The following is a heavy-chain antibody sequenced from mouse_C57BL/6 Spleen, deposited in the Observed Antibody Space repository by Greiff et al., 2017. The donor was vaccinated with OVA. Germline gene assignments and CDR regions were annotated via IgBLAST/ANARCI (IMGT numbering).Heavy chain of an antibody. V-gene: IGHV1-63*01. CDR1: GYTFTNYW. CDR3: ARGEDYYGSSYFDY. D-gene: IGHD1-1*01. J-gene: IGHJ2*01. CDR2: IYPGGGYT. Sequence: QVQLQQSGAELVRPGTSVKMSCKASGYTFTNYWIGWAKQRPGHGLEWIGDIYPGGGYTNYNEKFKGKATLTADKSSSTAYMQFSSLTSEDSAIYYCARGEDYYGSSYFDYWGQGTTLTVSS.